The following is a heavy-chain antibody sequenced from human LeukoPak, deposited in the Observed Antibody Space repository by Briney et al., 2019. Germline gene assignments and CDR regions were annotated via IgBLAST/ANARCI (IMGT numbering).Heavy chain of an antibody. V-gene: IGHV4-34*01. Sequence: SETLSLTCAVSGGSFSGYYWSWIRQPPGKGLEWIGEINHSGSTNYNPSLKSRVTISVDTSKNQFSLKLSSVTAADTAVYYCATTYGDYPYNWFDPWGQGTLVTVSS. CDR1: GGSFSGYY. J-gene: IGHJ5*02. CDR2: INHSGST. D-gene: IGHD4-17*01. CDR3: ATTYGDYPYNWFDP.